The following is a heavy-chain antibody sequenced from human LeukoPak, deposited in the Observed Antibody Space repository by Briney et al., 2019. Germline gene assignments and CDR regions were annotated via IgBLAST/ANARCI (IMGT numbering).Heavy chain of an antibody. CDR3: ARFTDYYGSGRFDY. J-gene: IGHJ4*02. D-gene: IGHD3-10*01. Sequence: SGPTLVNPTQTLTLTCTFSGFSLSTSGMCVSWIRQPPGKALEWLARIDWDDDKYYSTSLKTRLTISKDTSKNQVVLTMTNMDPVDTATYYCARFTDYYGSGRFDYWGQGTLVTVSS. V-gene: IGHV2-70*11. CDR1: GFSLSTSGMC. CDR2: IDWDDDK.